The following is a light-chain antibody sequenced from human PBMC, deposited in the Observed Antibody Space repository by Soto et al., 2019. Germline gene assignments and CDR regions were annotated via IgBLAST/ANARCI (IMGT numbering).Light chain of an antibody. CDR2: KAS. CDR3: QQYNTDSRMWT. CDR1: QSLSSR. V-gene: IGKV1-5*03. Sequence: DIQMTQSPSTLSASVGDRVTITCRASQSLSSRLAWYQQRPGKAPNLLIYKASSLESGVPSRFSGSGSGTEFTLTISSLQPDDFATYYCQQYNTDSRMWTFGQGTKVGIK. J-gene: IGKJ1*01.